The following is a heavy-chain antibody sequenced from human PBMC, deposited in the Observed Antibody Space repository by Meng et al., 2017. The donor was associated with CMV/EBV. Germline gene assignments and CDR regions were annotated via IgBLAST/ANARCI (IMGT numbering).Heavy chain of an antibody. V-gene: IGHV6-1*01. CDR3: ARETIFGVVIIWDWFDP. CDR1: GDSVSSNSAA. CDR2: TYYRSKWYN. D-gene: IGHD3-3*01. J-gene: IGHJ5*02. Sequence: SCAISGDSVSSNSAAWNWIRQSPSRGLEWLGRTYYRSKWYNDYAVSVKSRIIINPDTSKNQFSLQLNSVTPEDTAVYYCARETIFGVVIIWDWFDPWGQGTLVTVSS.